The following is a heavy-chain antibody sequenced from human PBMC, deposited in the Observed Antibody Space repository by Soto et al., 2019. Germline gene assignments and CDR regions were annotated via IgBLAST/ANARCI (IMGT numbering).Heavy chain of an antibody. V-gene: IGHV3-30-3*01. CDR1: GFTFSSYA. CDR2: ISYDGSNK. D-gene: IGHD2-15*01. CDR3: AREPRYCSGGSCYSTPYYFDY. J-gene: IGHJ4*02. Sequence: GGSLRLSCAASGFTFSSYAMHWVRQAPGKGLEWVAVISYDGSNKYYADSVKGRFTISRDNSKNTLYLQMNSLRAEDTAVYYCAREPRYCSGGSCYSTPYYFDYWGQGTLVTVSS.